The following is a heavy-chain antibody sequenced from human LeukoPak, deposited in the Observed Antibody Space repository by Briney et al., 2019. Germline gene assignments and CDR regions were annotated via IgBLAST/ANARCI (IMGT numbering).Heavy chain of an antibody. CDR1: GGSISSGGYS. Sequence: ASETLSLTCAVSGGSISSGGYSWSWIRQPPGKGLEWIGYIYYSGSTYYNPSLKSRVTISVDTSKNQFSLKPSSVTAADTAVYYCARDLYYYDSSGYYPWGQGTLVTVSS. CDR2: IYYSGST. V-gene: IGHV4-31*11. CDR3: ARDLYYYDSSGYYP. D-gene: IGHD3-22*01. J-gene: IGHJ5*02.